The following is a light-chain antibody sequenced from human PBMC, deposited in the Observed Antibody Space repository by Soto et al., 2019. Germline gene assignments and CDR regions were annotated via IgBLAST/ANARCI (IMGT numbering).Light chain of an antibody. V-gene: IGKV3-20*01. CDR1: ESVSSSF. CDR3: QHYGNSLWT. Sequence: EIVLTQSPATLSLSPGERATLSCRASESVSSSFSTWYQQKPGQAPRLLIYRTSNRVTGIPDRFSGSGSGTDFPLTISRLEPEDFAVYFCQHYGNSLWTFGQGTKVDIK. CDR2: RTS. J-gene: IGKJ1*01.